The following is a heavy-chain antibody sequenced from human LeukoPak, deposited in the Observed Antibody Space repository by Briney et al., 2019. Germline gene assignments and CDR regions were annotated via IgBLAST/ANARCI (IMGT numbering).Heavy chain of an antibody. CDR1: GFTFSSYG. Sequence: PGRSLRLSCAASGFTFSSYGMHWVRRAPGKGLEWVAVISYDGSNKYYADSVKGRFTISRDNSKNTLYLQMSSLRAEDTAVYYCAKDNSPGYCSGGSCYSEFDPWGQGTLVTVSS. D-gene: IGHD2-15*01. V-gene: IGHV3-30*18. CDR2: ISYDGSNK. CDR3: AKDNSPGYCSGGSCYSEFDP. J-gene: IGHJ5*02.